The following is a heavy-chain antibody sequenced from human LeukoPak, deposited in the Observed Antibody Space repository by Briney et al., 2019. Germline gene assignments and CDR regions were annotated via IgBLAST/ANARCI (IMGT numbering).Heavy chain of an antibody. CDR3: AKDAAIVGTILPYYFDH. CDR2: IKNDGTEI. D-gene: IGHD5-12*01. Sequence: PGGSLRLSCAASGFTLNYYWMTWVRQAPGRGLEWVANIKNDGTEIYYVDSVKGRFTVSRDNSKSSLFLQMNSLRSEDTAVYYSAKDAAIVGTILPYYFDHWGQGTLVTVSS. J-gene: IGHJ4*02. V-gene: IGHV3-7*01. CDR1: GFTLNYYW.